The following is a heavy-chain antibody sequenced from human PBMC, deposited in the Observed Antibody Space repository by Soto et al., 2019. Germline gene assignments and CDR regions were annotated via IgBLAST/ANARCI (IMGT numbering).Heavy chain of an antibody. CDR3: ARGSHYYDSSGCLGY. J-gene: IGHJ4*02. V-gene: IGHV4-34*01. CDR1: GGSFSGYY. Sequence: QVQLQQWGAGLLKPSETLSLTCAVYGGSFSGYYWSWIRQPPGKGLEWIGEINHSGSTNYNPSLKSRVTISVDTSKNQFSLKLSSVTAADTAVYYCARGSHYYDSSGCLGYWGQGTLVTVSS. D-gene: IGHD3-22*01. CDR2: INHSGST.